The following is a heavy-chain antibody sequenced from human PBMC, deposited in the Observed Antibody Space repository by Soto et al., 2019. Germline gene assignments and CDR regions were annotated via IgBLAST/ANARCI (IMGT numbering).Heavy chain of an antibody. CDR3: ARDRLRLGELSLLGYFDY. CDR1: GFTFSRHT. CDR2: ISYDGSNK. D-gene: IGHD3-16*02. Sequence: PGGSLRLSCAASGFTFSRHTMHWVRQAPGKGLEWMASISYDGSNKYYADSVKGRFTISRDNSKNTLSVQMDSLRAEDTAVYYCARDRLRLGELSLLGYFDYWGQGTLVIVSS. V-gene: IGHV3-30*04. J-gene: IGHJ4*02.